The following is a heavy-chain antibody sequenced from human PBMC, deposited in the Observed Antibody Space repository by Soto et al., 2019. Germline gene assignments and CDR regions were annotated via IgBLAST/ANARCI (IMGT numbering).Heavy chain of an antibody. CDR2: IYYSGST. J-gene: IGHJ5*02. Sequence: SETLSLTCTVSGGSVSSGSYYWSWIRQPPGKGLEWIGYIYYSGSTYYNPSLKSRVTISVDTSKNQFSLKLSSVTAADTAVYYCARWWSGSRQGFDPWGQGTLVTVSS. CDR3: ARWWSGSRQGFDP. V-gene: IGHV4-31*03. D-gene: IGHD3-3*01. CDR1: GGSVSSGSYY.